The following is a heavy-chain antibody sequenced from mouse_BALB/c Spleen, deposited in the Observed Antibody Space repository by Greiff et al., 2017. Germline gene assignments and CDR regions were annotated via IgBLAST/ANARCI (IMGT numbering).Heavy chain of an antibody. Sequence: QVQLKQSGAELVRPGTSVKVSCKASGYAFTNYLIEWVKQRPGQGLEWIGVINPGSGGTNYNEKFKGKATLTADKSSSTAYMQLSSLTSDDSAVYFCARSVYGRDYAMDYWGQGTSVTVSS. D-gene: IGHD2-10*02. CDR2: INPGSGGT. J-gene: IGHJ4*01. V-gene: IGHV1-54*03. CDR3: ARSVYGRDYAMDY. CDR1: GYAFTNYL.